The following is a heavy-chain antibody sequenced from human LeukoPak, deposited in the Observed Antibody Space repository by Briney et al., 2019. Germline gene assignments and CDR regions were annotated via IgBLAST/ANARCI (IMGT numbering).Heavy chain of an antibody. CDR1: GFTFSSYS. Sequence: GGSLRLSCAASGFTFSSYSMNWVRQAPGKALEWVSSISSSYIYYADSVKGRFTISRDNAKNSLYLQMNSLRAEDTAVYYCARDTYYYDSSGYYKYFQHWGQGTLVTVSS. V-gene: IGHV3-21*01. D-gene: IGHD3-22*01. CDR3: ARDTYYYDSSGYYKYFQH. CDR2: ISSSYI. J-gene: IGHJ1*01.